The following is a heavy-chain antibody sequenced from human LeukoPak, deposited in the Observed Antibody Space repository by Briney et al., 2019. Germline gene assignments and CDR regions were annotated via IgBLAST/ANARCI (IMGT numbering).Heavy chain of an antibody. CDR1: GFTFSDYY. CDR3: GSLRGVNR. D-gene: IGHD3-10*01. CDR2: ISSSGTTI. V-gene: IGHV3-11*01. J-gene: IGHJ4*02. Sequence: PGGSLRLSCAASGFTFSDYYMSCSRQPPGKRLKWGSYISSSGTTIYYADSVRGRFTVSRDNAKNSVYLQMYSLSAEDTAVYYCGSLRGVNRWGQGTLVTVSS.